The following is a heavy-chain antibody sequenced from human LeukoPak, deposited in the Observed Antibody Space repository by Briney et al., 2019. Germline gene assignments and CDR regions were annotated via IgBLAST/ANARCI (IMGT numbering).Heavy chain of an antibody. V-gene: IGHV3-48*01. CDR2: ITSSSSII. Sequence: SGGSLRLSCAASGFTFSSSTMNWVRQAPGRGLEWISHITSSSSIIYYADSVQGRFTISRDDAKNSLYLQMNSLRAEDTAVYYCARHFYGSGSYYYYYYYMDVWGKGTTVTISS. J-gene: IGHJ6*03. CDR3: ARHFYGSGSYYYYYYYMDV. D-gene: IGHD3-10*01. CDR1: GFTFSSST.